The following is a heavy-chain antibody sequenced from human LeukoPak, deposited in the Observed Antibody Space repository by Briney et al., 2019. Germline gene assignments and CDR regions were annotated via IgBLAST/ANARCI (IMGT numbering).Heavy chain of an antibody. CDR3: ARTGPYYDFWSGYHTPYYFDY. J-gene: IGHJ4*02. CDR1: GYTFTGYY. CDR2: NNPNSGGT. V-gene: IGHV1-2*02. D-gene: IGHD3-3*01. Sequence: GASVKVSCKASGYTFTGYYMHWVRQAPGQGLEWMGWNNPNSGGTNYAQKFQGRVTMTRDTSISTAYMELSRLRSDDTAVYYCARTGPYYDFWSGYHTPYYFDYWGQGTLVTVSS.